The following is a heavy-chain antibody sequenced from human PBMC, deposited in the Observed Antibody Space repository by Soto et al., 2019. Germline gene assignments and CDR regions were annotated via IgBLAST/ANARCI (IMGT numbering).Heavy chain of an antibody. Sequence: GASVKVSCKASGYTFPTYTLHWVRQAPGQRLEWMGWISAGNGDTKYSQNFQGRVTITRDTSASTAYMEFSSLRSEDSAVYYCARSPRIAVTGTLDFWGQGTPVTVSS. V-gene: IGHV1-3*01. CDR1: GYTFPTYT. D-gene: IGHD6-19*01. J-gene: IGHJ4*02. CDR2: ISAGNGDT. CDR3: ARSPRIAVTGTLDF.